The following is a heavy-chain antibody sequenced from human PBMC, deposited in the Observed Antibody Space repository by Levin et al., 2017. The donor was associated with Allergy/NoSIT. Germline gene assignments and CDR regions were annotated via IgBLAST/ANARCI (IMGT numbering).Heavy chain of an antibody. J-gene: IGHJ4*02. CDR3: ARGGPVDYDVLAGYNSDHPDY. Sequence: ASVKVSCKTSGYTFTANYIHWVRQTPGQGLEWMGWINPNSGATYSPQKFQGRVTMTRDTSINTAYMDLSSLKPYDTAVFYCARGGPVDYDVLAGYNSDHPDYWGQGTLVIVSP. D-gene: IGHD3-9*01. V-gene: IGHV1-2*02. CDR2: INPNSGAT. CDR1: GYTFTANY.